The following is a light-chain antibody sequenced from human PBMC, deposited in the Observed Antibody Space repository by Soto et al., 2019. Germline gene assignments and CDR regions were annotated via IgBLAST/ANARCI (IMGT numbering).Light chain of an antibody. CDR1: SSDVGGYNL. Sequence: QSALTKPASVSGSPGQSITISCTGTSSDVGGYNLVSWYQQYPDKAPKLMIFDVNTRPSGVSNRFSGSKSGNTACLTISGLQAEDEADYYCSSYKSSSTLPYVFGTGTKVTVL. CDR2: DVN. CDR3: SSYKSSSTLPYV. J-gene: IGLJ1*01. V-gene: IGLV2-14*01.